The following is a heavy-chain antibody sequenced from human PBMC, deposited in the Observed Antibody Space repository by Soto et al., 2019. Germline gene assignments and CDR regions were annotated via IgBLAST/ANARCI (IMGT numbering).Heavy chain of an antibody. V-gene: IGHV3-23*01. CDR3: AKVEGYWYYYDSSGYSAFDY. D-gene: IGHD3-22*01. J-gene: IGHJ4*02. CDR1: GFTFSSYA. CDR2: ISGSGGST. Sequence: HPGGSLRLSCAASGFTFSSYAMSWVRQAPGKGLEWVSAISGSGGSTYYADSVKGRFTISRDNSKNTLYLQMNSLRAEDTAVYYCAKVEGYWYYYDSSGYSAFDYWGQGTLVTVPS.